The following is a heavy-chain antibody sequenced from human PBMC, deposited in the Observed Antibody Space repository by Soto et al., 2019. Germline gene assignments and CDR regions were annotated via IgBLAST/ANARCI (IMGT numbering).Heavy chain of an antibody. J-gene: IGHJ4*02. Sequence: EVQLLESGGGLVQPGGSLRLSCAASGFTFSNYAMTWVRQAPGKGLEWVSVITGSGGGTYFVDSVKGRFTISRDNSKNTVYLQMNSLRAEDTAVYYCAKRPHTAAGFDYWGQGTLVTVSS. CDR3: AKRPHTAAGFDY. CDR1: GFTFSNYA. D-gene: IGHD6-13*01. CDR2: ITGSGGGT. V-gene: IGHV3-23*01.